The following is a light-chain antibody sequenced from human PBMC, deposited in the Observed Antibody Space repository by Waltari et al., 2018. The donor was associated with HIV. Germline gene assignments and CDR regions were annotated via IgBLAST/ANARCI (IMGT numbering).Light chain of an antibody. CDR2: GNT. Sequence: QSVLPQPPSVSGAPGQRVTISCTGDTSNIGAGYDVPWYQQLPGTAPKLLIYGNTNRPSGFPDRFSGSTSGTSASLAITGLQADDEADFYCQSYDSSLSGVIFGGGTKLTVL. CDR1: TSNIGAGYD. CDR3: QSYDSSLSGVI. J-gene: IGLJ2*01. V-gene: IGLV1-40*01.